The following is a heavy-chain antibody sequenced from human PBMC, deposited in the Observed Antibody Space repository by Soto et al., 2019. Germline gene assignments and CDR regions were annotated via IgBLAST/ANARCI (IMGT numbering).Heavy chain of an antibody. CDR1: GFIFSDSA. CDR2: IRRKGNNYAT. D-gene: IGHD3-3*01. Sequence: EVQLVESGGGLVQPGGSLKLSCAASGFIFSDSALHWVRQASGKGLEWVGGIRRKGNNYATTYAASVEGRFAISRDDSKSRAYLHMNSLKTEDKAIYYCTRGIDVCGCYPRYYLDYWGQGTMVTVSS. J-gene: IGHJ4*02. V-gene: IGHV3-73*02. CDR3: TRGIDVCGCYPRYYLDY.